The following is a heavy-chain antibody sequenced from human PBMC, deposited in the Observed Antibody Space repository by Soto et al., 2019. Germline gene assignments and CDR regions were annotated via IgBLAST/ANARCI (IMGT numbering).Heavy chain of an antibody. V-gene: IGHV4-34*01. CDR1: GGPLIGYH. D-gene: IGHD6-6*01. J-gene: IGHJ3*01. CDR2: INHSGRT. Sequence: PSETLSLTCAVYGGPLIGYHWSWVRQFAGERLEWIGQINHSGRTDYDSSLKSRVTMSVDTSKNHFSLRLTSVTAADTAMYYCARRPDGFDVWGQGTMVTVSS. CDR3: ARRPDGFDV.